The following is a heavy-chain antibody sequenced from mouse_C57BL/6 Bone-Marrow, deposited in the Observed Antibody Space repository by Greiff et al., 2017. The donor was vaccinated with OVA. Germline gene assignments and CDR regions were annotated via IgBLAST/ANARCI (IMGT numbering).Heavy chain of an antibody. CDR1: GYTFTDYY. V-gene: IGHV1-77*01. J-gene: IGHJ2*01. CDR2: IGPGSGST. D-gene: IGHD1-1*01. CDR3: AKDYYGSSDGY. Sequence: VQLQQSGAELVKPGDSVKISCKASGYTFTDYYINWVKQRPGPGLEWIGKIGPGSGSTYYNEKFKGKATLTADKSSCTAYMQLSSLTSEDSAVYFCAKDYYGSSDGYWGQGTTLTVSS.